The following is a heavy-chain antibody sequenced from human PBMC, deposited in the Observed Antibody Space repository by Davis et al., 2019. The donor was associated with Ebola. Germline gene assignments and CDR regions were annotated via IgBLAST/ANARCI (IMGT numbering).Heavy chain of an antibody. Sequence: PGGSLRLSCTVSGGSINNYYWSWIRQPPRKGLEWIGYIYYSGSTNYNPSLESRLTISVDTSKNQFSLRLSSVTAADTAVYYCARLKGYNYGPFDHWGQGTLVTVSS. CDR1: GGSINNYY. CDR3: ARLKGYNYGPFDH. CDR2: IYYSGST. V-gene: IGHV4-59*01. D-gene: IGHD5-18*01. J-gene: IGHJ4*02.